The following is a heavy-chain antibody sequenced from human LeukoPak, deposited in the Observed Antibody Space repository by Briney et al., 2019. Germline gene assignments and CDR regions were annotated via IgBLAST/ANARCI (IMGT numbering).Heavy chain of an antibody. CDR2: INHSGST. J-gene: IGHJ4*02. CDR3: ARHKAPSSFDY. D-gene: IGHD6-6*01. CDR1: GFTFSNSA. Sequence: GSLRLSCAASGFTFSNSAWSWIRQPPGKGLEWIGEINHSGSTNYNPSLKSRVTISVDTSKNQFSLKLSSVTAADTAVYYCARHKAPSSFDYWGQGTLVTVSS. V-gene: IGHV4-34*01.